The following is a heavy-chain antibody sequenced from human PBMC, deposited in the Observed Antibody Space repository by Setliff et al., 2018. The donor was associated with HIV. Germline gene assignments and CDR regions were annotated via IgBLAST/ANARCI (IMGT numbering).Heavy chain of an antibody. J-gene: IGHJ4*02. CDR2: IYYTGFA. Sequence: SETLSLTCPVSGDSTSSYYWSWIRQPPGKGLEWIGYIYYTGFAYYNPSLKSRVTISLDTSKTHFYLNLTSVTDADTAVYFCAREGRGDPAVATTRIDYWGQGKLVTVSS. V-gene: IGHV4-59*04. CDR3: AREGRGDPAVATTRIDY. CDR1: GDSTSSYY. D-gene: IGHD1-1*01.